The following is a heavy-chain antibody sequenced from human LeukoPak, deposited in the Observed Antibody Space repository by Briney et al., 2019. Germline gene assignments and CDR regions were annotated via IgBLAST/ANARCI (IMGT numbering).Heavy chain of an antibody. Sequence: GGSLRLSCAASGFDFGAYEMNWVRQAPGKGLEWVAYFAGSDTTTYYADSVKGRFIISRDNARNSLYLQMNSLRAEDTALYYCTTLGYHLDSWGQGTLVTVPS. V-gene: IGHV3-48*03. CDR1: GFDFGAYE. D-gene: IGHD3-22*01. CDR2: FAGSDTTT. J-gene: IGHJ4*02. CDR3: TTLGYHLDS.